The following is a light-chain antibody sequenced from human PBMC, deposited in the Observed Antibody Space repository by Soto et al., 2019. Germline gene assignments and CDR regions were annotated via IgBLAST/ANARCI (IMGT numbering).Light chain of an antibody. V-gene: IGKV3-15*01. CDR2: GAS. Sequence: EIVMTQSPATLSVSPGERATLSCRASQSVRSDLAWYQQKPGQVPRLLIYGASTRATGIPARFSGSGSGTEFTLAISSLQSEDFAVYYCQQYNSWPVYTFGQGTKLEIK. J-gene: IGKJ2*01. CDR3: QQYNSWPVYT. CDR1: QSVRSD.